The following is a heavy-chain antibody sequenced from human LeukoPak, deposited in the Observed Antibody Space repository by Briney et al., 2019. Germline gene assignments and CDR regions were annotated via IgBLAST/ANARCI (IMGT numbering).Heavy chain of an antibody. Sequence: SETLSLTCTVSGGSISTYYWSWIRQPPGRGLEWIGYIYYSGRTNYNPSLKSRVTISVDTSKNQFSLKLSSVTAADTAVYYCARGWGGNWYYFDYWGQGTLVTVSS. CDR1: GGSISTYY. D-gene: IGHD4-23*01. V-gene: IGHV4-59*01. J-gene: IGHJ4*02. CDR3: ARGWGGNWYYFDY. CDR2: IYYSGRT.